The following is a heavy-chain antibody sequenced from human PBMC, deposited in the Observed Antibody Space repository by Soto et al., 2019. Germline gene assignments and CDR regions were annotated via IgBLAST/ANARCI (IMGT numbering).Heavy chain of an antibody. CDR1: GFTLNNYW. CDR3: ARGDIAVETFFYYYGMDL. J-gene: IGHJ6*02. V-gene: IGHV3-74*01. CDR2: INGDATST. Sequence: QLVESGGGLVQPGGSLRLSCAASGFTLNNYWMHWVRQAPGMGLVWVSRINGDATSTSYADSVKGRFTISRDNARNTLYLQMNSLRAEDTALYYCARGDIAVETFFYYYGMDLWGQGTTVTVS. D-gene: IGHD6-19*01.